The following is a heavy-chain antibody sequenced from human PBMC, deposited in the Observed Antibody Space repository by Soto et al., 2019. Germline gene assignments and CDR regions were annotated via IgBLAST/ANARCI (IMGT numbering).Heavy chain of an antibody. CDR1: GFTFNNYA. J-gene: IGHJ4*02. D-gene: IGHD1-7*01. CDR3: AKAGKLRELRLSYFDS. CDR2: ISHSGGST. Sequence: GGSLRLSCAASGFTFNNYALSWVRQAPGRGLEWVSTISHSGGSTYYTDSVKGRFTISRDNSKTTLYLQMNSLEAEDAAVYYCAKAGKLRELRLSYFDSWGQGTLVTVSS. V-gene: IGHV3-23*01.